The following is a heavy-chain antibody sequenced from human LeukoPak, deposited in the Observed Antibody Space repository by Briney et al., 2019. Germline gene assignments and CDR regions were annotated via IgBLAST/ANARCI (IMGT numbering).Heavy chain of an antibody. V-gene: IGHV4-30-4*01. CDR3: ARDAYITIAAAGTYYFDS. CDR2: IYYSGST. CDR1: GGSISSGDYY. J-gene: IGHJ4*02. D-gene: IGHD6-13*01. Sequence: SQTLSLTCTVSGGSISSGDYYWSWIRQPPGKGLEWIGYIYYSGSTYYNPSLKSRVTISVDTPKDQFSLKLSSVTAADTAIYYCARDAYITIAAAGTYYFDSWGQGTLVTVSS.